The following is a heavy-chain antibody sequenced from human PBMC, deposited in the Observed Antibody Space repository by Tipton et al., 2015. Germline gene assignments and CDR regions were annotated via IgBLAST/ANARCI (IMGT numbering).Heavy chain of an antibody. J-gene: IGHJ4*02. CDR2: IKPDGSEK. V-gene: IGHV3-7*01. CDR1: GFTFSDYW. Sequence: SLRLSCAASGFTFSDYWMSWVRQAPGKGLEWVANIKPDGSEKSYLDSVKDPFTISRDNARNSLYLQMNSLRAEDTAVYYCAREGSGWYGADYGGQGTLVTVSS. CDR3: AREGSGWYGADY. D-gene: IGHD6-19*01.